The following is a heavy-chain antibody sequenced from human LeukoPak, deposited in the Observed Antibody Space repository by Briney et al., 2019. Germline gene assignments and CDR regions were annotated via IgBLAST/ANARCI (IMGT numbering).Heavy chain of an antibody. D-gene: IGHD3-22*01. CDR1: GYTFTDYY. J-gene: IGHJ1*01. CDR3: ARGRSDYYLDA. Sequence: ASVTVSCKASGYTFTDYYMHWVRQAPGHGLEWMGWIYPDSGGTNYAQKFQGRVTMTRDTSISTAYMGLSRLTSDDTAVYYCARGRSDYYLDAWGQGTLVTVS. CDR2: IYPDSGGT. V-gene: IGHV1-2*02.